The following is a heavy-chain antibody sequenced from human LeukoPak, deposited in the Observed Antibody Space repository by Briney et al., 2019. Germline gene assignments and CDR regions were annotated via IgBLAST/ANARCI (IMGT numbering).Heavy chain of an antibody. J-gene: IGHJ5*02. Sequence: RGSLRHSSAAPGFTFSSYAMSWVRHAPGKGLEWVSGISEVGGTFYADSVRGRFTISRDNSKNTQYLQMTSLRAEDPAVYYCAKEAAVIGIARLDPWGQGTLVTVS. CDR2: ISEVGGT. D-gene: IGHD6-13*01. V-gene: IGHV3-23*01. CDR1: GFTFSSYA. CDR3: AKEAAVIGIARLDP.